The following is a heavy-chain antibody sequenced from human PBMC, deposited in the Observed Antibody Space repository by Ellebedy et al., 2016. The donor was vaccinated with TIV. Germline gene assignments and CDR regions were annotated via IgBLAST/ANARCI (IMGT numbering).Heavy chain of an antibody. CDR1: EFIFSRYS. CDR3: AGDGYTGMVRDAFDI. V-gene: IGHV3-21*01. J-gene: IGHJ3*02. D-gene: IGHD5-18*01. Sequence: GGSLRLSXVGSEFIFSRYSLNWVRQAPGKGLEWVSSISSSGSHKYFTDSVKGRFTISRDNAKNSLYLQMNSLRAEDTAVYYCAGDGYTGMVRDAFDIWGQGTMVTVSS. CDR2: ISSSGSHK.